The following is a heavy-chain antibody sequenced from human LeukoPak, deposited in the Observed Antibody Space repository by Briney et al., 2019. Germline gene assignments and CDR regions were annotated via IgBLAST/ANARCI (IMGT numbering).Heavy chain of an antibody. V-gene: IGHV4-4*07. CDR2: IHTSGST. J-gene: IGHJ4*02. CDR1: GGSISSYY. D-gene: IGHD3-22*01. Sequence: PSETLSLTCTVSGGSISSYYWSWIRQPAGKGLEWIGRIHTSGSTNYSPSLKSRVTMSVDTSKNQFSLKLSSVTAADTAVYYWARDRYYYDSSARYFDYWGQGTLVTVSS. CDR3: ARDRYYYDSSARYFDY.